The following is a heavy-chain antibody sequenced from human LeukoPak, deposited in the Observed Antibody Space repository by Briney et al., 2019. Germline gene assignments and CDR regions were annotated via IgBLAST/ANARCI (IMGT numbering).Heavy chain of an antibody. J-gene: IGHJ4*02. CDR1: GGSISNNNW. CDR2: IYHSGST. D-gene: IGHD2-2*01. CDR3: ARLGPDIVVVPAAMTDY. V-gene: IGHV4-4*02. Sequence: PSETLSLTCAVSGGSISNNNWWSWVRQPPGKGLEWIGEIYHSGSTTYNPSLKSRVTISVDKSKNQFSLKLSSVTAADTAVYYCARLGPDIVVVPAAMTDYWGQGTLVTVSS.